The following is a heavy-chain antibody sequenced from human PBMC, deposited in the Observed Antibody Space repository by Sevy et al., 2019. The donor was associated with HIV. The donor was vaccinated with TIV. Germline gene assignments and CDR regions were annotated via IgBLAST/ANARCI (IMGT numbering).Heavy chain of an antibody. V-gene: IGHV3-64*01. CDR2: FSGGGGNT. D-gene: IGHD3-22*01. Sequence: GGSLRLSCAASGFTFSTYAMYWVRQAPWKGLEYVSAFSGGGGNTYYGSSVKGRFTVSRDNAKNTQYLQMGSLRAEDMAVYFCARKYHDTSGYPRYSMDVWGQGTTVTVSS. CDR3: ARKYHDTSGYPRYSMDV. J-gene: IGHJ6*02. CDR1: GFTFSTYA.